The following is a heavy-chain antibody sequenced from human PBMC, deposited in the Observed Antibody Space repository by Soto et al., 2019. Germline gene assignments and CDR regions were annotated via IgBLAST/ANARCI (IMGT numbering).Heavy chain of an antibody. CDR2: ITHSGGT. CDR3: ARVLMLRGTIVPEGYSYHMDL. Sequence: QVQLQQWGAGLLKPSETLSLTCAIYGGSFSGYYWSWIRQSPGKGLGGIGEITHSGGTNYNPSLKSRVTISINTSRNLFSLRLSSLAAADTAVYYCARVLMLRGTIVPEGYSYHMDLWGKGTTVTVSS. J-gene: IGHJ6*03. D-gene: IGHD3-10*01. V-gene: IGHV4-34*02. CDR1: GGSFSGYY.